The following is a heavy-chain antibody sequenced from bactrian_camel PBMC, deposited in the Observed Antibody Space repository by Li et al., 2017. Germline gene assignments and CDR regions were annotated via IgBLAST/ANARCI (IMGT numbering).Heavy chain of an antibody. Sequence: VQLVESGGGSVQAGGSLRLSCVVTGYSYSAYCLAYFRQAPGKEREAIAFIDDHGRTNYADSVKGRFTISTDRADLTVYLQMNSLNPEDTAMYYCAADPNFPWSGDSCRDRADWAISGGNYWGQGTQVTVS. CDR1: GYSYSAYC. CDR3: AADPNFPWSGDSCRDRADWAISGGNY. CDR2: IDDHGRT. J-gene: IGHJ4*01. V-gene: IGHV3S53*01. D-gene: IGHD6*01.